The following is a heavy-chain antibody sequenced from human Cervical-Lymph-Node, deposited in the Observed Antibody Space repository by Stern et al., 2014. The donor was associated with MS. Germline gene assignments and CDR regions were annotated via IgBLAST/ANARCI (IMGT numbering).Heavy chain of an antibody. J-gene: IGHJ4*02. V-gene: IGHV3-11*01. D-gene: IGHD3-10*01. CDR3: ARADGSSDEY. CDR2: ISSSGDHI. Sequence: VQLVESGGGLVKPGGSLRLSCAASGFSFRNYYMSWIRQVQGRGLGWVSYISSSGDHIDYADSVKGRFTISRDNAKNSLYLQMNSLRDDDTAVYYCARADGSSDEYWGQGTLVTVSS. CDR1: GFSFRNYY.